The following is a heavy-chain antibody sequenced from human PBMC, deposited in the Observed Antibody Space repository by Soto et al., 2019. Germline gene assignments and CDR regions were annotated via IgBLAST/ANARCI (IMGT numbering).Heavy chain of an antibody. J-gene: IGHJ6*02. D-gene: IGHD6-19*01. Sequence: ASVKVSCKASGYTFTGYYMHWVRQAPGQGLEWMGWINPNSGGTNYAQKFQGWVTMTRDTSISTAYMELSRPRSDDTAVYYCARGEERVAVAGESPYYYYGMDVWGQGPTVTVSS. V-gene: IGHV1-2*04. CDR2: INPNSGGT. CDR3: ARGEERVAVAGESPYYYYGMDV. CDR1: GYTFTGYY.